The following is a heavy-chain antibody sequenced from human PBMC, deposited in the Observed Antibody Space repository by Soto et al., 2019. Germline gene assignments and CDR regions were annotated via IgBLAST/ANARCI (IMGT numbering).Heavy chain of an antibody. CDR3: ASGASSNGPDF. Sequence: ASVKVSCKASGYTFTDYYMHWVRQAPGQGLEWMGWINANSGGTNYPQKFQGRVTLTRDTSISTVYMELSSLRSDDTAVYYCASGASSNGPDFWGRGTLVTVSS. J-gene: IGHJ4*02. CDR2: INANSGGT. CDR1: GYTFTDYY. V-gene: IGHV1-2*02. D-gene: IGHD6-13*01.